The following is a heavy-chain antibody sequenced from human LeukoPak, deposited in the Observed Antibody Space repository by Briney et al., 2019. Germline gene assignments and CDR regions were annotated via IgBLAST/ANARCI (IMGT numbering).Heavy chain of an antibody. V-gene: IGHV3-33*01. CDR3: ARQTSSRALDY. J-gene: IGHJ4*02. Sequence: GRSLRLSCAASGFTFSSYGMHWVRQAPGKGLEGVAVIWYDGSNNYNAESVKARCTITRDNSKNTLYLQMNSLRAEDTAVYYCARQTSSRALDYWGQGTLVTVSS. D-gene: IGHD6-13*01. CDR2: IWYDGSNN. CDR1: GFTFSSYG.